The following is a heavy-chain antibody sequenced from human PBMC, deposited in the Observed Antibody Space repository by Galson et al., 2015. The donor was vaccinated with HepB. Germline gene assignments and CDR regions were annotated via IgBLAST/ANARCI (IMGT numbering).Heavy chain of an antibody. V-gene: IGHV3-23*01. CDR3: AKEPVHGDYDSWSGYYFDS. Sequence: GKGLEWASGISGSGGRTYDADSVKGRFTISRDNSKNTLFVQMNSLRVEDTAVYYCAKEPVHGDYDSWSGYYFDSWGQGTLVIVSS. J-gene: IGHJ4*02. D-gene: IGHD3-3*01. CDR2: ISGSGGRT.